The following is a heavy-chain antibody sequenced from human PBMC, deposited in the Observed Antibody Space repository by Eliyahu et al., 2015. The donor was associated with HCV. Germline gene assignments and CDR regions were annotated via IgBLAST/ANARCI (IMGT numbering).Heavy chain of an antibody. J-gene: IGHJ4*02. CDR2: IDARGNA. CDR3: GRDVTGRENYRYFDY. V-gene: IGHV3-11*01. Sequence: QEQLVESGGGLVKPGGSLRLSCVGSGFIFSDYWMSWIRQAPGKGLGWVSFIDARGNAYYAHSMGGRVTTSRDNAKNSLYLQLTSLRADDTAVYYCGRDVTGRENYRYFDYWGRGILVTVSS. D-gene: IGHD4-11*01. CDR1: GFIFSDYW.